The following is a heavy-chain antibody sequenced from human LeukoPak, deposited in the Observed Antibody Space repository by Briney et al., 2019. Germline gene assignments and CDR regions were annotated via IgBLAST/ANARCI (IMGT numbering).Heavy chain of an antibody. J-gene: IGHJ5*02. CDR3: ARDNPLMGVVVPPNFFAFDP. V-gene: IGHV1-18*01. Sequence: ASVKVFCKASGYTFTSYGISWVRQAPGQGLEWMGWISAYNGNTNYAQKLQGRVTMTTDTSTSTAYMELRSLRSDDTAVYYCARDNPLMGVVVPPNFFAFDPWGQGTLVTVSS. CDR1: GYTFTSYG. CDR2: ISAYNGNT. D-gene: IGHD2-2*01.